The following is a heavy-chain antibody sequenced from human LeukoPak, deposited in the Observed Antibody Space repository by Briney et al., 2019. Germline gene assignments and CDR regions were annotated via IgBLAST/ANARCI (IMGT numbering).Heavy chain of an antibody. D-gene: IGHD3-3*01. Sequence: GGSLRLSCAASGFTFSSYAMHWVRQAPGKGLEWVAFIRYDGSNKYYADSVKGRFTISRDNSKNTLYLQMNSLRAEDTAVYYCAKDAIFGVVIMEYYFDYWGQGTLVTVSS. J-gene: IGHJ4*02. CDR1: GFTFSSYA. CDR3: AKDAIFGVVIMEYYFDY. CDR2: IRYDGSNK. V-gene: IGHV3-30*02.